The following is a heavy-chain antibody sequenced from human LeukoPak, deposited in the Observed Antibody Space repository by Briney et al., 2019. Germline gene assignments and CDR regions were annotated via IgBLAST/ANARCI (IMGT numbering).Heavy chain of an antibody. CDR1: DFPFSSNA. V-gene: IGHV3-23*01. CDR2: ISGSGGST. Sequence: GGPLRPSFPPSDFPFSSNALSGVGKPPGKGLKGVPAISGSGGSTYYADSVKGRFTISRDNSKSTLFLQMNSLRAEDTAVYYCAKDPRVGSRVATPCHWGQGTLVTVSS. J-gene: IGHJ4*02. CDR3: AKDPRVGSRVATPCH. D-gene: IGHD5-24*01.